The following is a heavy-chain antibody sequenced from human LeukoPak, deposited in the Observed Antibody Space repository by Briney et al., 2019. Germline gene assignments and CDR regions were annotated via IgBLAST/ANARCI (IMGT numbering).Heavy chain of an antibody. CDR3: ARVGIAAADY. D-gene: IGHD6-13*01. J-gene: IGHJ4*02. V-gene: IGHV3-7*01. CDR2: IKQDGSEK. Sequence: GGSLRLSCAASGSTFSSYWMSWVRQAPGKGLEWVANIKQDGSEKYYVDSVKGRFTISRDNAKNSLYLQMNSLRAVDTAVYYCARVGIAAADYWGQGTLVTVSS. CDR1: GSTFSSYW.